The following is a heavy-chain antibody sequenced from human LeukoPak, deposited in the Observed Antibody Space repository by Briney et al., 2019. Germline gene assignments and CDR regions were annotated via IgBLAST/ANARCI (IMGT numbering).Heavy chain of an antibody. J-gene: IGHJ4*02. CDR2: ISAYNGNT. CDR1: GYTFTSYG. D-gene: IGHD5-18*01. V-gene: IGHV1-18*01. CDR3: ARGLDSYGYGGMVSYI. Sequence: VASVKVSCKASGYTFTSYGISWVRQAPGQGLEWMGWISAYNGNTNYAQKLQGRVTMTTDTSTSTAYMELSSLRSEDTAVYYCARGLDSYGYGGMVSYIWGQGTLVTVSS.